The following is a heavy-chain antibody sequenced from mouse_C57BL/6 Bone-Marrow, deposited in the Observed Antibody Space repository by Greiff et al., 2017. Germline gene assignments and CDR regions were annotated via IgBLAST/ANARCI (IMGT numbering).Heavy chain of an antibody. Sequence: QVQLQQSGAELVKPGASVKLSCKASGYTFTNYWMHWVKQRPGQGLEWIGMMHPNGGSPDYNEKFKSEATLSVEKYSRTAYMELSSLTSEDSAVYYCARSYDYDDYTMDYWGQGASVTVSS. D-gene: IGHD2-4*01. J-gene: IGHJ4*01. CDR3: ARSYDYDDYTMDY. CDR2: MHPNGGSP. V-gene: IGHV1-64*01. CDR1: GYTFTNYW.